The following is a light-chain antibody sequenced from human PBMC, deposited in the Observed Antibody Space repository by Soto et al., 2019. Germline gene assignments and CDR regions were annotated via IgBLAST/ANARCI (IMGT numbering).Light chain of an antibody. CDR1: QSISSY. Sequence: DIQMTQSPSSLSASVGDRVTITCRASQSISSYLNWYQQKPGKAPKLLIYAASSLQSGVPSRFSGSGSGTDFTLTISRLEPEDFAVYYCQQYGSSPFGQGTRLEIK. V-gene: IGKV1-39*01. CDR3: QQYGSSP. J-gene: IGKJ5*01. CDR2: AAS.